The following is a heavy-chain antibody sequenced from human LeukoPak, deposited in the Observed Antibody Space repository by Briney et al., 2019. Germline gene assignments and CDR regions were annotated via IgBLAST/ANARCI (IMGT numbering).Heavy chain of an antibody. CDR2: IYYSAST. V-gene: IGHV4-59*01. J-gene: IGHJ5*02. Sequence: SETLSLTCTVSGGSISSYYWSWIRQPPGKGREWVGYIYYSASTNYNPSLKSRVTISVDTSKNQFSLKLSSVTAADTAVYYCARVFPGFDPWGQGTLVTVSS. CDR1: GGSISSYY. CDR3: ARVFPGFDP.